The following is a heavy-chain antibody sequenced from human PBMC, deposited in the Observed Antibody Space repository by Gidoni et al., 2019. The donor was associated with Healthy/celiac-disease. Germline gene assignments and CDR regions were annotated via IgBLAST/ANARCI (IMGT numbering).Heavy chain of an antibody. J-gene: IGHJ4*02. CDR1: GFTFSSYS. D-gene: IGHD1-26*01. Sequence: EVQLVESGGGLVQPGGALRVSCAAAGFTFSSYSRNWVRQAPGTGMELVSSISSSSSYIYYADSVKGRFTISRDNAKNSLYLQMNSLRAEDTAVYYCARDQWELPIDYWGQGTLVTVSS. CDR2: ISSSSSYI. CDR3: ARDQWELPIDY. V-gene: IGHV3-21*01.